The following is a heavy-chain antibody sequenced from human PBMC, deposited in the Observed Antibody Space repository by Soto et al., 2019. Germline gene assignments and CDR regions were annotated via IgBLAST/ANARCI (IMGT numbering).Heavy chain of an antibody. CDR2: ISAYNGNT. D-gene: IGHD3-3*01. CDR1: GYTFTSYG. J-gene: IGHJ3*02. Sequence: VASVKVSCKASGYTFTSYGISWVRQAPGQGLEWMGWISAYNGNTNYAQKLQGRVTMTTDTSTSTAYMELRSLRSDDTAVYYCATAPYDFWSGYYALELDAFDIWGQGTMVTVSS. CDR3: ATAPYDFWSGYYALELDAFDI. V-gene: IGHV1-18*04.